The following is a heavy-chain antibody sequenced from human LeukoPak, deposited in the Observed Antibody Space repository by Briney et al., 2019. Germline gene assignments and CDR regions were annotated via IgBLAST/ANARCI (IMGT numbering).Heavy chain of an antibody. Sequence: SETLSLTCAVSGYSISGGYYWGWIRQPPGKGLEWIGRIYTSGSGNYSPSLKSRVTMSVDTSKNQFSLKLSSVTAADTAVYYCARDRGYSYGYWYFDLWGRGTLVTVSS. CDR1: GYSISGGYY. CDR3: ARDRGYSYGYWYFDL. CDR2: IYTSGSG. D-gene: IGHD5-18*01. V-gene: IGHV4-38-2*02. J-gene: IGHJ2*01.